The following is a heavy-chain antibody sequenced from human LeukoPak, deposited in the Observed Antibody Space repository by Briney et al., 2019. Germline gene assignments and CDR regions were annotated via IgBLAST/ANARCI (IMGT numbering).Heavy chain of an antibody. CDR2: INHSGST. CDR1: GGSFSGYY. D-gene: IGHD6-19*01. J-gene: IGHJ3*02. CDR3: ARATAGTGAFDI. Sequence: SETLSLTCAVYGGSFSGYYWSWIRQPPGKGLEWIGEINHSGSTNYNPSLKSRVTISVDTSKNQLSLKLSSVTAADTAVYYCARATAGTGAFDIWGQGTMVTVSS. V-gene: IGHV4-34*01.